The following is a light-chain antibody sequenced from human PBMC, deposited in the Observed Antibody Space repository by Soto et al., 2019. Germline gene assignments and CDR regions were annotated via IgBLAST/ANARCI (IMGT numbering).Light chain of an antibody. CDR2: DVS. V-gene: IGLV2-14*01. CDR1: SSDVGGYNY. J-gene: IGLJ1*01. CDR3: SSYTSSSTYV. Sequence: QSALTDPASVSGSPVQSITISCTGTSSDVGGYNYVSWYQQHPGKAPKLMIYDVSNRPSGVSNRFSGSKSGNTASLTISVLQAEDEADYYCSSYTSSSTYVSGTETKVTVL.